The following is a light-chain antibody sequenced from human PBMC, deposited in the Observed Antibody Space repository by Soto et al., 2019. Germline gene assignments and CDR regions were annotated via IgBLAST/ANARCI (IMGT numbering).Light chain of an antibody. J-gene: IGKJ4*01. CDR2: AAS. CDR3: QQSYSTPLT. CDR1: ESVKKY. Sequence: DIQMTQSPSSLSASVGDRVTISCRASESVKKYLNWYQQKPGNVPTLLIYAASTLQGGVPSRFNGSGFGTDFTVTISSLQPEDFATYYWQQSYSTPLTFGGGTKVEIK. V-gene: IGKV1-39*01.